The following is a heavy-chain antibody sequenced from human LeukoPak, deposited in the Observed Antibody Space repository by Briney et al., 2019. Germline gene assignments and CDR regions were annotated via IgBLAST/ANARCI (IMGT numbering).Heavy chain of an antibody. D-gene: IGHD3-10*01. J-gene: IGHJ3*02. CDR1: GFTFSSYA. CDR3: TRSVVGSGAFDI. V-gene: IGHV3-30-3*01. Sequence: GGSLRLSCAASGFTFSSYAMHWVRQAPGKGLEWVAVISYDGSNKYYADSVKGRFTISRDNSKNTLYLQMNSLKTEDTAVYYCTRSVVGSGAFDIWGQGTMVTVSS. CDR2: ISYDGSNK.